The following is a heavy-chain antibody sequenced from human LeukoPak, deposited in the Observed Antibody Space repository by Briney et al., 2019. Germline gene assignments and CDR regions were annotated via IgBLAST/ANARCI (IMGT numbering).Heavy chain of an antibody. CDR3: ARVPYYDDAFDI. Sequence: GGSLRLSCAASGFTFSSYAMHWVRQAPGKGLEWVAVISYDGSNKYYAASVKGRFTISRDNSKNTLYLQMNSLRAEDTAVYYCARVPYYDDAFDIWGQGTMVTVSS. CDR1: GFTFSSYA. V-gene: IGHV3-30-3*01. CDR2: ISYDGSNK. J-gene: IGHJ3*02. D-gene: IGHD3-3*01.